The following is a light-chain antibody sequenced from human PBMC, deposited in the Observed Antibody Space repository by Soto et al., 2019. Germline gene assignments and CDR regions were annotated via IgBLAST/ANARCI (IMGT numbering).Light chain of an antibody. Sequence: QSALTQPASVSGSPGQSITISCTGTSNDVGGYEYVSWYQQHPGKAPKLMIYEVSKRPSGISNRFTGSKSVNTASLTISGLQAEDEAAYYCSSHTPGGPGVFGGGTKLTVL. V-gene: IGLV2-14*01. CDR2: EVS. CDR1: SNDVGGYEY. CDR3: SSHTPGGPGV. J-gene: IGLJ3*02.